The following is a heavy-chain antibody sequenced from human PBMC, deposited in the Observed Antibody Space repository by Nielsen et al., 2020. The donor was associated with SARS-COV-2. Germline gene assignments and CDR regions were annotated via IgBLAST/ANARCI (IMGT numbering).Heavy chain of an antibody. J-gene: IGHJ4*02. CDR1: GFSLNTRGMC. CDR2: IDWDDDT. CDR3: TRISPNSRGGYSYGVVDY. V-gene: IGHV2-70*11. D-gene: IGHD5-18*01. Sequence: SGPTLVKPTQTLTLTCTFSGFSLNTRGMCVTWIRQPPGRALEWLARIDWDDDTYYNKSLKTRLTISKDTSKNQVVLTMTNMDTVDTATYYCTRISPNSRGGYSYGVVDYWGQGTLVTVSS.